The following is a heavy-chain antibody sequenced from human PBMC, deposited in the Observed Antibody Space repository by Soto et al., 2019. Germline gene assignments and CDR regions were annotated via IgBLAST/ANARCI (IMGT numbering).Heavy chain of an antibody. CDR2: IYYSGST. CDR1: GGSMSSSSYY. J-gene: IGHJ4*02. D-gene: IGHD3-3*01. Sequence: SETLSLTCTVSGGSMSSSSYYWGWIRQPPGKGLEWIGSIYYSGSTYYNPSLKSRVTISVDTSKNQFSLKLSSVTAADTAVYYCARQPGYDFWSGYYTLDYWGQGTLVTVSS. V-gene: IGHV4-39*01. CDR3: ARQPGYDFWSGYYTLDY.